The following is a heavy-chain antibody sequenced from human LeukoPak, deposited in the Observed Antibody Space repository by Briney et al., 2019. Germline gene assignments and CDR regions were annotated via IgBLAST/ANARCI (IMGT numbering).Heavy chain of an antibody. CDR3: ARDSSGWFEY. V-gene: IGHV4-38-2*02. CDR2: VFRNGNT. Sequence: SETLSLTCSVSGDSISSSGYYWDWIRQPPGKGLEWIGSVFRNGNTHYNPSLNRRVTISVDESKNQFSLKLNSVTAADTAVYYCARDSSGWFEYWGQGTLVTVSS. J-gene: IGHJ4*02. D-gene: IGHD6-19*01. CDR1: GDSISSSGYY.